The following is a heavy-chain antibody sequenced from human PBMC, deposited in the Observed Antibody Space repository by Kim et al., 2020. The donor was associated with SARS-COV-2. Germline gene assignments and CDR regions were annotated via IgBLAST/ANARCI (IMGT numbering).Heavy chain of an antibody. D-gene: IGHD2-2*03. Sequence: GSTNNAESVKGRFPITRAKSKNTLYLKMHSLRAGDTAVSYCAKGHVGYDYWGQGTLVTVSS. CDR3: AKGHVGYDY. CDR2: GST. V-gene: IGHV3-23*01. J-gene: IGHJ4*02.